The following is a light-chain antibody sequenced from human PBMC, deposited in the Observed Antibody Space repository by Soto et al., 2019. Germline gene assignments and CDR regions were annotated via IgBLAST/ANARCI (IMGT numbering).Light chain of an antibody. J-gene: IGKJ1*01. V-gene: IGKV1-5*03. CDR3: QHYNSYSEA. CDR1: QSISSW. Sequence: DIQMTQSPSTLSASVGDRVTITCRASQSISSWLAWYQQKPGKAPKLLIYKASSLESGVPSRFSGSGSGTEFTLTISSLQPDDFATYYRQHYNSYSEAFGQGTKVDI. CDR2: KAS.